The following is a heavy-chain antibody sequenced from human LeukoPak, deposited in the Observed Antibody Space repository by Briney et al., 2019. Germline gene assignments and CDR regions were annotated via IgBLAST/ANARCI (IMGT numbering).Heavy chain of an antibody. CDR1: GFTFSSYA. V-gene: IGHV3-23*01. CDR2: ISGSGGNT. Sequence: GGSLRLSCAASGFTFSSYAMSWVRQAPGKGLEWVSTISGSGGNTYHADSVRGRFTISRDNSKNTLYLQTNSLRAEDTAIYYCAKVSWANYFDYWGQGTLVTVSS. D-gene: IGHD6-13*01. CDR3: AKVSWANYFDY. J-gene: IGHJ4*02.